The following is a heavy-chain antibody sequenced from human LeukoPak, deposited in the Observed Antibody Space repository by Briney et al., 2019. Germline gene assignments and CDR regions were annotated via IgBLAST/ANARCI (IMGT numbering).Heavy chain of an antibody. J-gene: IGHJ5*02. CDR3: AKGHIAALAFNWFDA. Sequence: PGGSLRLSCAASGFTFDDYAMHWLRQAPGKGLEWVSGISWNSGSIGYADSVKGRFTISRDNAKNSLYLQMNSLRAEDMASYYCAKGHIAALAFNWFDAWGEGILVTVSS. CDR1: GFTFDDYA. CDR2: ISWNSGSI. V-gene: IGHV3-9*03. D-gene: IGHD6-6*01.